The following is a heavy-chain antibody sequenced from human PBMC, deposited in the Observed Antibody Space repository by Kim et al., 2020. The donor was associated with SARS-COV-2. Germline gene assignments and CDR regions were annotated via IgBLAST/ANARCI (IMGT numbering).Heavy chain of an antibody. V-gene: IGHV4-39*07. CDR1: GGSISSSTYS. Sequence: SETLSLTCSVPGGSISSSTYSWGWIRQPPGKGLEWIGSIYYSGSTYYNPSLKSRVTISVDTSKNQFSLKLSSVTAADTAVYYCAREAQVLRYFDSLSKGYFDYWGQGTLVTVSS. D-gene: IGHD3-9*01. CDR3: AREAQVLRYFDSLSKGYFDY. CDR2: IYYSGST. J-gene: IGHJ4*02.